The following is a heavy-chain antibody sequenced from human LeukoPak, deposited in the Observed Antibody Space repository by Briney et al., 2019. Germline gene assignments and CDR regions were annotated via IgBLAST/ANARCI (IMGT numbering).Heavy chain of an antibody. J-gene: IGHJ4*02. V-gene: IGHV3-21*01. D-gene: IGHD6-13*01. Sequence: GGSLRLSCAASGFTFSSYSMNWVRQAPGKGLEWASSISSSSSYIYYADSVKGRFTISRDNAKNSLYLQMNSLRAEDTAVYYCARGIAAAGNHYWGQGTLVTVSS. CDR3: ARGIAAAGNHY. CDR1: GFTFSSYS. CDR2: ISSSSSYI.